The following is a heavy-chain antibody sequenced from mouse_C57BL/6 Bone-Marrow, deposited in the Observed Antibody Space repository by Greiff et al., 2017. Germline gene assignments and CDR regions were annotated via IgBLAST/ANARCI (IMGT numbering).Heavy chain of an antibody. CDR3: ARGSITTVVAKDWYFDV. J-gene: IGHJ1*03. CDR1: GYAFTNYL. Sequence: QVQLKQSGAELVRPGTSVKVSCKASGYAFTNYLIEWVKQRPGQGLEWIGVINPGSGGTNYNEKFKGKATLTADKSSSTAYMQLSSLTSEDSAVYFCARGSITTVVAKDWYFDVWGTGTTVTVSS. V-gene: IGHV1-54*01. CDR2: INPGSGGT. D-gene: IGHD1-1*01.